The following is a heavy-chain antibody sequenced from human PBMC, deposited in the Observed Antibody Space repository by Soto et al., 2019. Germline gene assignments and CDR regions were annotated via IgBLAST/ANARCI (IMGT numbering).Heavy chain of an antibody. CDR3: ARVLYYDFLTGYSFSYYFDA. Sequence: SSETLSLTCTVSGVSVSSGNFCWSWIRQPPGKGLECIGYICYTGSTDYHPSLKSRVTISIDTSKNEFSLQLSSVTAADTAVYYSARVLYYDFLTGYSFSYYFDAWGQGALVTVSS. CDR1: GVSVSSGNFC. J-gene: IGHJ4*02. D-gene: IGHD3-9*01. V-gene: IGHV4-61*01. CDR2: ICYTGST.